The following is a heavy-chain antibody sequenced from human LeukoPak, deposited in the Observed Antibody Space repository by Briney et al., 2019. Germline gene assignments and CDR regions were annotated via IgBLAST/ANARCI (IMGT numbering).Heavy chain of an antibody. D-gene: IGHD2-15*01. CDR2: ISSSGSTI. V-gene: IGHV3-48*04. CDR3: AREVVVAATLFDY. J-gene: IGHJ4*02. CDR1: GFTFSNYG. Sequence: SGGSLRLSCAASGFTFSNYGMNWVRQAPGKGLEWVSYISSSGSTIYYADSVKGRFTISRDNAKNSLYLQMNSLRAEDTAVYYCAREVVVAATLFDYWGQGTLVTVSS.